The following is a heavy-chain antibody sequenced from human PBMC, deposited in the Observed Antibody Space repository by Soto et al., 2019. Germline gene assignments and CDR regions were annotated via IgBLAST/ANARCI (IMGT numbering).Heavy chain of an antibody. D-gene: IGHD5-18*01. CDR1: GGTFSSNA. V-gene: IGHV1-69*13. J-gene: IGHJ4*01. Sequence: SVKVSCKASGGTFSSNAISWGRQAPGQGPEWMGGILPIFNTANYAQNFQGRVTITADESTSTSYMELTGLKSEDTAIYYCATGGRGYSSSFPRLYFEYWGHGTLVSVSS. CDR3: ATGGRGYSSSFPRLYFEY. CDR2: ILPIFNTA.